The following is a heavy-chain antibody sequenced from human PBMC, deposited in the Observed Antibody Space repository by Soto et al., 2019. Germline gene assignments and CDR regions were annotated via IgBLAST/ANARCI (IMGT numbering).Heavy chain of an antibody. CDR1: GGPISSGGYY. D-gene: IGHD3-16*01. Sequence: PSETLSLTCTVSGGPISSGGYYWNWIRQHPGKGLEWIGYIFYSGGTYYNPSLKSRVTISVNMSNNQFSLRLSSVTAADTAEYYWARDPGGTKWFDPWGQGTLVTVSS. J-gene: IGHJ5*02. V-gene: IGHV4-31*03. CDR3: ARDPGGTKWFDP. CDR2: IFYSGGT.